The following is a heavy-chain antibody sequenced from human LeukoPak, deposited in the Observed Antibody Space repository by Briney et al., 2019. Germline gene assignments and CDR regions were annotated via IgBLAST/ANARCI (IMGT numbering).Heavy chain of an antibody. Sequence: GGSLRLSCAGSGFTFSSYAMSWVRQAPGQGLEWVSVISDSGDYTSYADSVRGRFTISRDNSRNTLYLQMISLRPEDTAVYYCAKDTSVGKYCTNGVCSPFDYWGQGTLVTVSS. CDR3: AKDTSVGKYCTNGVCSPFDY. V-gene: IGHV3-23*01. CDR2: ISDSGDYT. D-gene: IGHD2-8*01. CDR1: GFTFSSYA. J-gene: IGHJ4*02.